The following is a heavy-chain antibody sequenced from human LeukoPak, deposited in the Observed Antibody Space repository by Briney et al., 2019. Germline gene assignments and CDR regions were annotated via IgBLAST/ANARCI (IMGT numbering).Heavy chain of an antibody. J-gene: IGHJ4*02. D-gene: IGHD3-22*01. CDR1: GGSISSYY. V-gene: IGHV4-59*01. CDR3: ASADSSGYASFDY. CDR2: IYYSGST. Sequence: SETLSLTCTVSGGSISSYYWSWIRQPPGKGLEWIGYIYYSGSTNYNPSLKNRVTISVDTSKNQFSLKLSSVTAADTAVYYCASADSSGYASFDYWGQGTLVTVSS.